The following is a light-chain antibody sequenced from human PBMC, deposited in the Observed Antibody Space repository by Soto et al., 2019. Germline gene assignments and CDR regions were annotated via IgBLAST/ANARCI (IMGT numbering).Light chain of an antibody. CDR2: DNN. J-gene: IGLJ2*01. CDR3: GTWGSIQSAVV. CDR1: SSNIGNNY. V-gene: IGLV1-51*01. Sequence: QSVLTQPPSVSAAPGQKVTISCSGSSSNIGNNYVSWYQQLPGTAPKLLIYDNNKRPSGIPDRFSGSKSGTSATLGITGLQIGDEADYYCGTWGSIQSAVVFGGGTKLTVL.